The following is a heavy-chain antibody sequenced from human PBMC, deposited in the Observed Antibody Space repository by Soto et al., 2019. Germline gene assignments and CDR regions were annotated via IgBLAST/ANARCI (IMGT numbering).Heavy chain of an antibody. Sequence: LRLSCAASGFTFSSYGMHCVRQAPGKGLEWVAVIWYDGSNKYYADSVKGRFTISRDNSKNMLYLQMNSLRAEDTSVYYCARDSYSSKRRLGYYGMDVWGQGTTVTVSS. CDR2: IWYDGSNK. J-gene: IGHJ6*02. CDR3: ARDSYSSKRRLGYYGMDV. CDR1: GFTFSSYG. V-gene: IGHV3-33*01. D-gene: IGHD6-13*01.